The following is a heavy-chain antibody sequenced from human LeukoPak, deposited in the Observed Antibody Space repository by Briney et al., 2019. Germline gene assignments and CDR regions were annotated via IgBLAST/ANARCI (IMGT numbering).Heavy chain of an antibody. CDR3: ARDPLDISRWTNAFDI. J-gene: IGHJ3*02. CDR2: ISYNGNQ. Sequence: GGSLRLSCAASGFTFVNYGFHWVRQAPVKALEWVAFISYNGNQKYGDSVKGRFTISRDNSKNTLYLQMNGLRPEDTAVYYCARDPLDISRWTNAFDIWGQGTMVTVSS. V-gene: IGHV3-30-3*01. D-gene: IGHD2-2*03. CDR1: GFTFVNYG.